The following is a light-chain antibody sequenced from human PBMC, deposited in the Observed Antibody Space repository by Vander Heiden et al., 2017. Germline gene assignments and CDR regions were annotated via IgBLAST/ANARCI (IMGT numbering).Light chain of an antibody. CDR2: RDS. Sequence: LGQTARITCGGNNIGSKNVHWYQQKPGQAPVLVIYRDSNRPSGIPERFSGSNSGNTATLTISRAQAGDEADYYCQVWDSSTAGVVFGGGTKLTGL. CDR3: QVWDSSTAGVV. CDR1: NIGSKN. V-gene: IGLV3-9*01. J-gene: IGLJ2*01.